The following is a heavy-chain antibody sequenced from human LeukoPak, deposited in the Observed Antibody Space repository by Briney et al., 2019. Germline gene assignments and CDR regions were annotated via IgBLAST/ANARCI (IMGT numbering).Heavy chain of an antibody. CDR3: ASPAGGSGTPRDY. Sequence: SSETLSLTCAVYGGSFSGYYWSWIRQPPGKGLEWIGEINHSRSTNYNPSLKSRVTISVDTSKNQFSLKLSSVTAADTAVYYCASPAGGSGTPRDYWGQGTLVTVSS. CDR2: INHSRST. D-gene: IGHD3-10*01. V-gene: IGHV4-34*01. J-gene: IGHJ4*02. CDR1: GGSFSGYY.